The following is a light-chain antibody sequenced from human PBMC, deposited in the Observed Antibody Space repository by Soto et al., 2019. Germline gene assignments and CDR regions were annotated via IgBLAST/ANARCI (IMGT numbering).Light chain of an antibody. CDR1: QSVSSN. V-gene: IGKV3-15*01. CDR3: QQYNNWPPLFT. Sequence: EIVMTQSPVTLSVSPGERATLSCRASQSVSSNLAWYQQKPGQAPRLLIYGASTRATGIPARFSGSGSGTESTLTISSLQSEDFAVYYCQQYNNWPPLFTFGPGTNVDIK. CDR2: GAS. J-gene: IGKJ3*01.